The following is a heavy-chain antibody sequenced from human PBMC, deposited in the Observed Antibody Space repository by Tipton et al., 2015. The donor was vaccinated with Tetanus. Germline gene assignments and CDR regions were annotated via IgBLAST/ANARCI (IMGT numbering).Heavy chain of an antibody. J-gene: IGHJ6*02. CDR1: GYTFTDHY. CDR2: INPSTGGT. V-gene: IGHV1-2*02. CDR3: ARAGPQATFGVKYGMDV. D-gene: IGHD3-3*01. Sequence: QLVQSGAEVKKPGASVKVSCKTSGYTFTDHYIHWVRQAPGQGLEWMGWINPSTGGTNYAQKFQGRVTMTRDTSISTAYMELSRLRSDDTAVYYCARAGPQATFGVKYGMDVWGQGTTVTVSS.